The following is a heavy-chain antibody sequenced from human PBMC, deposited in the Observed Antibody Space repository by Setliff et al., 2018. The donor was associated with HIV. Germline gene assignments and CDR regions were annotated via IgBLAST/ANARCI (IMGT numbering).Heavy chain of an antibody. CDR2: VDPEDGET. CDR1: GGTFSSYA. D-gene: IGHD6-19*01. J-gene: IGHJ5*02. Sequence: ASVKVSCKASGGTFSSYAISWVQQAPGKGLEWMGRVDPEDGETIYAEKFQGRVTITADTSTDTAYMELSSLRSEDTAVYYCATDPLAVAGTGLDPWGQGTLVTVSS. V-gene: IGHV1-69-2*01. CDR3: ATDPLAVAGTGLDP.